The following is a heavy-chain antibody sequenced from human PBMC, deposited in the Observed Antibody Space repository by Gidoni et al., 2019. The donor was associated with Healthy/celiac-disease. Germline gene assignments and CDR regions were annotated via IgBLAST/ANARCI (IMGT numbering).Heavy chain of an antibody. CDR1: GYTFTSYD. Sequence: QVQLVQSGAEVKKPGASVKVSCKASGYTFTSYDINWVRQDTGQGLEWVGWMNPNSGNTGNAKKFQGRVTMTRNTSISTAYMELSSMRSEDTAVYYGATLWSRDYYYYDGMDVWGQGTTVTVSS. V-gene: IGHV1-8*01. D-gene: IGHD3-10*01. CDR2: MNPNSGNT. CDR3: ATLWSRDYYYYDGMDV. J-gene: IGHJ6*02.